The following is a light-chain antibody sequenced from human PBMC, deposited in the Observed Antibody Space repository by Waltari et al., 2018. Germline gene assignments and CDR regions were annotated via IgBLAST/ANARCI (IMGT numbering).Light chain of an antibody. CDR3: YSYTTNTLGV. J-gene: IGLJ3*02. V-gene: IGLV2-14*01. CDR1: RSDIATYNY. Sequence: QSGLTPPASVSASPGQSITISSTGTRSDIATYNYVSWYQPHPGKAPKLMIYEVSNRPSGVSNRFSGSKSGNTASLTISGLQAEDEADYYCYSYTTNTLGVFGGGTKVTVL. CDR2: EVS.